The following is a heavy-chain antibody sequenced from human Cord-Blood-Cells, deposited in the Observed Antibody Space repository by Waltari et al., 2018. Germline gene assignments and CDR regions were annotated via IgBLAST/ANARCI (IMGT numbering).Heavy chain of an antibody. CDR3: ARGGGYCSSTSCYTTDYYYYYMDV. D-gene: IGHD2-2*02. Sequence: QVQLQASGPGLVKPSETLSLTCTVSGGSISSYYWSWTRQPPGKGLEWIGYIYYSGSTNYNPSLKSRVTISVDTSKNQFSLKLSSVTAADTAVYYCARGGGYCSSTSCYTTDYYYYYMDVWGKGTTVTVSS. CDR1: GGSISSYY. J-gene: IGHJ6*03. CDR2: IYYSGST. V-gene: IGHV4-59*01.